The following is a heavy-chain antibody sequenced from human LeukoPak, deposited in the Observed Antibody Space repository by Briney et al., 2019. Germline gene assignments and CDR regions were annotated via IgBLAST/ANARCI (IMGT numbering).Heavy chain of an antibody. Sequence: TGGSLRLSCVASGFTFSSFAMSWVRQAPGKGLEWVSGVSGSGVSTYYADSVKGRFTIFRGNIKNTLLLQMNSLRVEDTAVYYCAKGTHSSDYSAPYKFYYMDVWAKGTTVTVSS. D-gene: IGHD3-22*01. J-gene: IGHJ6*03. V-gene: IGHV3-23*01. CDR1: GFTFSSFA. CDR2: VSGSGVST. CDR3: AKGTHSSDYSAPYKFYYMDV.